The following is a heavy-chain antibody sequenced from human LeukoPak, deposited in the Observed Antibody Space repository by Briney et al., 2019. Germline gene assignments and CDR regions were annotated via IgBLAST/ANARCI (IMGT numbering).Heavy chain of an antibody. CDR1: GGSISSSS. CDR2: ISTSSTYI. Sequence: ETLSLTCTVSGGSISSSSYYWGWIRQPPGKGLEWVSSISTSSTYIDYADSMKGRFTISRDNAKKSLYLQMNSLRAEDTAVYYCTRDSYCSSTSCYRGHFDSWGQGTLVTVSS. D-gene: IGHD2-2*01. CDR3: TRDSYCSSTSCYRGHFDS. J-gene: IGHJ4*02. V-gene: IGHV3-21*01.